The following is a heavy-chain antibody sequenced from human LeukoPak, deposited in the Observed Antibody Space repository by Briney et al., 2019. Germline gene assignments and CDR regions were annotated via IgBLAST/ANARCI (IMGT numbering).Heavy chain of an antibody. J-gene: IGHJ4*02. V-gene: IGHV4-34*01. CDR2: INHSGST. CDR3: ARAVRGYSGSKYYLDY. D-gene: IGHD5-12*01. Sequence: SETLSLTCAVYGGSFSGYYWSWIRQPPGKGLEWIGEINHSGSTNYNPSLKSRVTISVDTSKNQFSLKLSSVTAADTAVYYCARAVRGYSGSKYYLDYWGQGTLVTVSS. CDR1: GGSFSGYY.